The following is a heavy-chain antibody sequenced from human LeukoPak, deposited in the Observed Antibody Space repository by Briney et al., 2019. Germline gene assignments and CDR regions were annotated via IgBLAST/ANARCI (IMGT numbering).Heavy chain of an antibody. J-gene: IGHJ6*03. CDR2: IIPIIGTP. CDR1: GYTFTSYG. V-gene: IGHV1-69*06. D-gene: IGHD2-15*01. Sequence: SVKVSCKASGYTFTSYGISWVRQAPGQGLEWMGGIIPIIGTPTYAQKFQGRVTITADKSTSTAYMDLSSLRSDDTAVYYCAGVLTPYYYYMDVWGKGTTVTVSS. CDR3: AGVLTPYYYYMDV.